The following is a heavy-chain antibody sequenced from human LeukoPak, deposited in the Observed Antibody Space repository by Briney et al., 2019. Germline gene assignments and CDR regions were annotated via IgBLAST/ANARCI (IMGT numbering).Heavy chain of an antibody. CDR2: TRNKAHSYTT. CDR1: GFTFSDHY. V-gene: IGHV3-72*01. J-gene: IGHJ4*02. D-gene: IGHD2-15*01. CDR3: ARTGCSGGSCFLDS. Sequence: GGSLRLSCEASGFTFSDHYMDWVRQAPGKGLEWVGRTRNKAHSYTTEYAASVKGRFTISRDDSKNSLYLQMNSLKTGDTAVYYCARTGCSGGSCFLDSWGQGTRVTVSS.